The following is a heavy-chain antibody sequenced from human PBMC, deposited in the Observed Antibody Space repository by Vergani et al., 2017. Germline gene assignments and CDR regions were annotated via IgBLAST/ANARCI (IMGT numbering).Heavy chain of an antibody. D-gene: IGHD3-9*01. Sequence: QVQLVESGGGVVQPGRSLRLSCAASGFTFSSYAMHWVRQAPGKGLEWVAVISYDGSNKYYADSVKGRFTISRDNSKNTLYLQMNSLRAEDTAVYYCAGDLKVDYDILTGPRDAFDIWGQGTMVTVSS. CDR1: GFTFSSYA. V-gene: IGHV3-30*04. CDR3: AGDLKVDYDILTGPRDAFDI. CDR2: ISYDGSNK. J-gene: IGHJ3*02.